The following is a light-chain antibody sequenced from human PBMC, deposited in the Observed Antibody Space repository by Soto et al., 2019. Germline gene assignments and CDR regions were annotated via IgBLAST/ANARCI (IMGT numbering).Light chain of an antibody. Sequence: DVQMTQSPSSVSASVGDRVTITYRASQNIISWLAWYQQKSGEAPKLLIYAASSLQSGVPSRFSGSGYGTDFSLTISGLQPEDCATYFCQQAYTLPLTFAGGTRVEI. V-gene: IGKV1-12*01. CDR3: QQAYTLPLT. J-gene: IGKJ4*01. CDR1: QNIISW. CDR2: AAS.